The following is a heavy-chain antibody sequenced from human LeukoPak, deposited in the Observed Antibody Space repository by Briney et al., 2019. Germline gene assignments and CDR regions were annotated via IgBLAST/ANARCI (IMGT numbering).Heavy chain of an antibody. Sequence: SQTLSLTCAISGDSVSSNSAAWNWIRQPPSRGLDWLGRTYYRSQWYNDYAVSVKSRITINPDTSKNQFSLQLNSVTPEDTAVYYCSFRTGTGIRYFDWLHPFDYWGQGTLVTVSS. D-gene: IGHD3-9*01. CDR1: GDSVSSNSAA. CDR3: SFRTGTGIRYFDWLHPFDY. V-gene: IGHV6-1*01. CDR2: TYYRSQWYN. J-gene: IGHJ4*02.